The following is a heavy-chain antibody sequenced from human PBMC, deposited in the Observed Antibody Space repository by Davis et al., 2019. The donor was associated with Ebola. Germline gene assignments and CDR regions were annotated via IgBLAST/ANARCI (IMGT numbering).Heavy chain of an antibody. CDR2: ITHSGST. Sequence: GSLRLSCAVYGGSFSGYYWTWFRQPPGKGLEWIGEITHSGSTNYNPSLKSRVTISVDTSKNQFSLKLSSVTAADTAVYYCARGRRYEGWFDPWGQGTLVTVSS. V-gene: IGHV4-34*01. CDR3: ARGRRYEGWFDP. D-gene: IGHD1-1*01. J-gene: IGHJ5*02. CDR1: GGSFSGYY.